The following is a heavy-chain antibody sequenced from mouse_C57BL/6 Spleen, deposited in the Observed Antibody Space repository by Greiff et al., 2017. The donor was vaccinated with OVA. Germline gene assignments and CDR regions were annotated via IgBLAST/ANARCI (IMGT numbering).Heavy chain of an antibody. CDR2: INPGSGGT. Sequence: QVQLQQSGAELVRPGTSVKVSCKASGYAFTNYLIEWVKQRPGQGLEWIGVINPGSGGTNYNEKFKGKATLTADKSSSTAYMQLSSLTSEDSAVYFCARSSNYVRYAMDYWGQGTSVTVSS. D-gene: IGHD2-5*01. CDR3: ARSSNYVRYAMDY. CDR1: GYAFTNYL. V-gene: IGHV1-54*01. J-gene: IGHJ4*01.